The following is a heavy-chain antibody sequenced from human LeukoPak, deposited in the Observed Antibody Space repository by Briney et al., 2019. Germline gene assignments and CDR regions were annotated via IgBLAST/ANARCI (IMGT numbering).Heavy chain of an antibody. D-gene: IGHD2-8*01. CDR2: IYHSGST. J-gene: IGHJ4*02. V-gene: IGHV4-38-2*02. CDR1: GYSISSGYY. CDR3: VRMLYANTVDHHFEY. Sequence: PSETLSLTCTVSGYSISSGYYWGWIRQPPGKGLEWIGSIYHSGSTHYNPSLKSRVTISVDTSKNQFSLKLSSVTAADTAVYYCVRMLYANTVDHHFEYWGQGTLVTVSS.